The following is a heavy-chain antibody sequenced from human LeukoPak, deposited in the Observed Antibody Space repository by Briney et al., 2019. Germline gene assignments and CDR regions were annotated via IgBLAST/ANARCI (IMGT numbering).Heavy chain of an antibody. V-gene: IGHV3-30*03. CDR2: ISYDGSNK. D-gene: IGHD3-22*01. J-gene: IGHJ3*02. Sequence: PGGSLRLSCAASGFTFGSYGMDWVRQAPGKGLEWVAFISYDGSNKYYADSVKGRFTISRDNSKNTLYLQMNSLRAEDTAVYYCARAIGYYDSSGHDAFDIWGQGTMVTVSS. CDR1: GFTFGSYG. CDR3: ARAIGYYDSSGHDAFDI.